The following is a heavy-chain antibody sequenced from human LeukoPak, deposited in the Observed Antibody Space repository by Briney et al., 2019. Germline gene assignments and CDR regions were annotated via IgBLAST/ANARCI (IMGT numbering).Heavy chain of an antibody. CDR2: IYPDDSDT. J-gene: IGHJ6*03. Sequence: GESLKISCKGSGYTFSSYWIGWVRQMPGKGLEWRGIIYPDDSDTRYSPPFQGQVTIPPHKSISTAYLQWSSLKASDNAMYYCARLAYCSNDVCYSNYYYSMDVWGKGTTVTVSS. V-gene: IGHV5-51*01. D-gene: IGHD2-8*01. CDR3: ARLAYCSNDVCYSNYYYSMDV. CDR1: GYTFSSYW.